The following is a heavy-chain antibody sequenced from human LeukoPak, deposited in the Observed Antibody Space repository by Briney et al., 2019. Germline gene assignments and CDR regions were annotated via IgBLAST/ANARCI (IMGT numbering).Heavy chain of an antibody. J-gene: IGHJ3*02. V-gene: IGHV3-74*01. D-gene: IGHD4-17*01. CDR2: IKGDGSSI. CDR3: ARDFGDYGDAFDI. CDR1: GFTFSSCS. Sequence: GGSLRLSCAASGFTFSSCSMHWVRQTPGKGLVWVSRIKGDGSSISYADSVKGRFTISRDNAKNTLYLQMNSLRAEDTAVYFCARDFGDYGDAFDIWGQGTMVIVSS.